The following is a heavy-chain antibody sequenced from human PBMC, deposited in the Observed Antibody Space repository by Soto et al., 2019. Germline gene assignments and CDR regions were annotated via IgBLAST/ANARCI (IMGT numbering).Heavy chain of an antibody. Sequence: GGVLRLSCAASAVAFSNYAMRWVRQAPGKGLEWVGFIWYDGSNTFYAESVKGRFTISRDNSKNTVYLQINALRAEDTAVYYCARDFSMVIVVPEYWGQGTLVTVSS. CDR1: AVAFSNYA. D-gene: IGHD5-12*01. CDR2: IWYDGSNT. CDR3: ARDFSMVIVVPEY. J-gene: IGHJ4*02. V-gene: IGHV3-33*01.